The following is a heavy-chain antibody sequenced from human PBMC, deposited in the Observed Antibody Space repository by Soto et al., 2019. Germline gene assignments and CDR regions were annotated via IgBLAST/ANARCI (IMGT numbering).Heavy chain of an antibody. CDR1: GGSIRSGCYY. CDR2: IRYDGRT. J-gene: IGHJ4*02. CDR3: ARSSHLGELSLGY. D-gene: IGHD3-16*02. V-gene: IGHV4-31*03. Sequence: QVQLQESGPGLVKPSQTLSLTCTVSGGSIRSGCYYWSGIRQHPGKGLEWIGYIRYDGRTYYDPSHSSRVTISVATSRNEFALKLSYVTAADTAVYHCARSSHLGELSLGYWGQGTHGSFSS.